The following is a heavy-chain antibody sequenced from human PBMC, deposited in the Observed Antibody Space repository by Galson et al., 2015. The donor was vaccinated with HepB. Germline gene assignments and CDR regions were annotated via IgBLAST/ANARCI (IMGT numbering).Heavy chain of an antibody. V-gene: IGHV3-48*01. CDR1: GFSFSDYS. CDR3: TCDSRLDY. D-gene: IGHD2-2*01. Sequence: SLRLSCAASGFSFSDYSMKWVRQAPGKGLEWISYISGGSVTIYYADSVKGRFTVSRDNAKNSLYLQMNSLKTEDTAVYYCTCDSRLDYWGQGTLVTVSS. CDR2: ISGGSVTI. J-gene: IGHJ4*02.